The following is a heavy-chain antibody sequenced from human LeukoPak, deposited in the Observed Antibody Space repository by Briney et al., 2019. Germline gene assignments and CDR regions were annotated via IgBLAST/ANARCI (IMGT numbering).Heavy chain of an antibody. Sequence: ASVKVSCKASGYTFTGYYMHWVRQAPGQGLEWMGRINPNSGGTNYAQKSQGRVTMTRDTSISTAYMELSRLRSDDTAVYYCARGHIAAAGYYYYYYMDVWGKGTTVTVSS. J-gene: IGHJ6*03. D-gene: IGHD6-13*01. CDR3: ARGHIAAAGYYYYYYMDV. V-gene: IGHV1-2*06. CDR2: INPNSGGT. CDR1: GYTFTGYY.